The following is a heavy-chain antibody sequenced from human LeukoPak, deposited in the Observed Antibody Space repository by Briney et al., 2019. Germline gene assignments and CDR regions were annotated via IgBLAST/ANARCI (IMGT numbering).Heavy chain of an antibody. J-gene: IGHJ6*03. CDR1: GYTFTGYY. V-gene: IGHV1-2*02. Sequence: ASVKVSCKASGYTFTGYYMHWVRQAPGQGLEWMGWINPNSGGTNYAQKFQGRVTMTRDTSISTAYMELSRLRSDDTAVYYCARDQVVRGPTSAFYYYYMDVWGKGTTVTVSS. D-gene: IGHD3-10*01. CDR2: INPNSGGT. CDR3: ARDQVVRGPTSAFYYYYMDV.